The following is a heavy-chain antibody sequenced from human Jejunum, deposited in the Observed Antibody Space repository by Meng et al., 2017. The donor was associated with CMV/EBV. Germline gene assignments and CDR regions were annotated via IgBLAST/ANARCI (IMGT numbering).Heavy chain of an antibody. J-gene: IGHJ1*01. V-gene: IGHV3-23*01. Sequence: FSSYSMRWVRQAPGKGLEWVSTISASGGTTYSPDSVKGRITLSRDNSRNPLYVHMDSLAAADTALSSFVIAPCPLYSNFALSLPQWGPCTPVTVSS. CDR3: VIAPCPLYSNFALSLPQ. D-gene: IGHD4-11*01. CDR2: ISASGGTT. CDR1: FSSYS.